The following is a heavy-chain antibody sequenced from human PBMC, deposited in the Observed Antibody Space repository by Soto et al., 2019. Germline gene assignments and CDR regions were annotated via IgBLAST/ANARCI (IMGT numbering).Heavy chain of an antibody. J-gene: IGHJ4*02. CDR1: GGSFSGYY. V-gene: IGHV4-34*01. Sequence: SETLSLTCAVYGGSFSGYYWSWIRQPPGKGLEWIGEINHSGSTNYNPSLKSRVTISVDTSKNQFSLKLSSVTAADTAVYYCARNTREYSGYDYVRKTYYFDYWGQGTLVTVSS. CDR3: ARNTREYSGYDYVRKTYYFDY. CDR2: INHSGST. D-gene: IGHD5-12*01.